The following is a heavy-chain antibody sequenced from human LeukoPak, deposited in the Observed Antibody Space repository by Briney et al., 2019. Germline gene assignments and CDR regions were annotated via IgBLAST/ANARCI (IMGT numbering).Heavy chain of an antibody. CDR1: GFTFDNSW. Sequence: PGGSLRLSCAASGFTFDNSWIHWVRQGPGMGLVWVSRISPDGITTNYADSVKGRFTISRDNAMNTLYLQMNSLRAEDTAVYYCATAGNYRFDNWGQGTLVTVSS. D-gene: IGHD1-7*01. CDR2: ISPDGITT. J-gene: IGHJ4*02. CDR3: ATAGNYRFDN. V-gene: IGHV3-74*01.